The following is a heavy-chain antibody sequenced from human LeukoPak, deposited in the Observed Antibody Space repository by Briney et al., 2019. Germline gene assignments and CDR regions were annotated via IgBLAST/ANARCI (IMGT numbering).Heavy chain of an antibody. CDR2: ISSSSSYI. D-gene: IGHD3-9*01. CDR3: ARAGYSSGYDILTGYYGGLNFDS. V-gene: IGHV3-21*01. CDR1: GFTFSSYS. J-gene: IGHJ4*02. Sequence: PGGSLRLSCAASGFTFSSYSMNWVRQAPGKGLEWVSSISSSSSYIYYADSVKGRFTISRDNAKNSLYLQMNSLRAEDTAVYYCARAGYSSGYDILTGYYGGLNFDSWGQGTRVTVSS.